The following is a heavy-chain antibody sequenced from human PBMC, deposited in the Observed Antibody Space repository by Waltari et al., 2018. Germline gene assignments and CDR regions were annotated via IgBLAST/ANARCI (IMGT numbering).Heavy chain of an antibody. CDR3: ARDGEGSSGYLNH. CDR1: GGTFSSYA. V-gene: IGHV1-69*12. J-gene: IGHJ5*02. Sequence: QVQLVQSGAEVKKPGSPLQVSCQASGGTFSSYALCWVRQVPGQGLEWMGGIIPIFGTANYAQKFQGRVTITADESTSTAYMELSSLRSEDTAVYYCARDGEGSSGYLNHWGQGTLVTVSS. CDR2: IIPIFGTA. D-gene: IGHD3-22*01.